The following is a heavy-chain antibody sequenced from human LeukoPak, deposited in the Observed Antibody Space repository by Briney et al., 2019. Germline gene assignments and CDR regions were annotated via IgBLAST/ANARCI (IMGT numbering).Heavy chain of an antibody. V-gene: IGHV4-39*01. CDR2: IYYSGST. J-gene: IGHJ4*02. D-gene: IGHD3-22*01. CDR1: GGSISSSSYY. CDR3: ASGVVVITTRPFDY. Sequence: SETLSLTCTVSGGSISSSSYYWGWIRQPPGKGLEWIGNIYYSGSTYYNPSLKSRVTISADTSKNQFSLKLSSVTAADTAVYYCASGVVVITTRPFDYWGQGTLVTVSS.